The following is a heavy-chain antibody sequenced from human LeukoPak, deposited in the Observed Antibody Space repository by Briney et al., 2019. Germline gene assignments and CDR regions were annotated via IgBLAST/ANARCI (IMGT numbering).Heavy chain of an antibody. CDR3: AKIRKATENDY. J-gene: IGHJ4*02. CDR1: GFTFDDYT. Sequence: GGSLRLSCAASGFTFDDYTMHWVRQAPGKGLEWVSGISGSGGSTYYADSVKGRYTISRDNSKNTLYLQMNSLRAEDTAVYYCAKIRKATENDYWGQGTLVTVSS. V-gene: IGHV3-23*01. D-gene: IGHD5-12*01. CDR2: ISGSGGST.